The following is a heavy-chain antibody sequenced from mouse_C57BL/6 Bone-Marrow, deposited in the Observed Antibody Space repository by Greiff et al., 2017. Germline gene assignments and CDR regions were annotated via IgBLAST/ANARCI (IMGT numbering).Heavy chain of an antibody. D-gene: IGHD2-12*01. V-gene: IGHV5-16*01. CDR1: GFTFSDYY. CDR2: INYDGSST. Sequence: EVMLVASEGGLVQPGSSMKLSCTASGFTFSDYYMAWVRQFPEKGLEWVANINYDGSSTYYLDSLKSRFIIARDNAKNILYLQMSSLKSEDTATYYCARYYIPYARDYWGQGTSVTVSS. CDR3: ARYYIPYARDY. J-gene: IGHJ4*01.